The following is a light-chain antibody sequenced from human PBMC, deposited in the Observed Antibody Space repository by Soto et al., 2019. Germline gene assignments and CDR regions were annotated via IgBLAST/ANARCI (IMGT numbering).Light chain of an antibody. CDR3: SSYAGTSTLV. CDR2: DVS. Sequence: QSALTQPPSASGSPGQSVTISCTGTSSDVGAYNYVSWYQQHPGKAPKLMIYDVSKRPSGVPDRFSGSKSGSTASLTVSGLQAEDEGDYYCSSYAGTSTLVFGGGTKVTVL. CDR1: SSDVGAYNY. V-gene: IGLV2-8*01. J-gene: IGLJ2*01.